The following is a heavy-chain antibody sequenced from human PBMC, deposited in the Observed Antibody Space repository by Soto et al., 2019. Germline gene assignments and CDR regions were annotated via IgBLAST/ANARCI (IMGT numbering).Heavy chain of an antibody. CDR3: ATGGGSSSYGLDV. J-gene: IGHJ6*02. CDR2: INTYNGNT. D-gene: IGHD5-12*01. V-gene: IGHV1-18*04. CDR1: GYSFTSYG. Sequence: ASVKVSCTASGYSFTSYGISWVRQAPGQGLEWMGWINTYNGNTNYAQKLQGRVTMTTETSTSTASVELRSLTSDDTAVYYWATGGGSSSYGLDVWGQETTVTVSS.